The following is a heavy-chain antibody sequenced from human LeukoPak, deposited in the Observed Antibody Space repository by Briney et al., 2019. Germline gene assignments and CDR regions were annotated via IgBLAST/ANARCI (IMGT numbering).Heavy chain of an antibody. D-gene: IGHD4-17*01. J-gene: IGHJ5*02. CDR2: IYHSGST. V-gene: IGHV4-4*02. Sequence: SETLSLTCAVSGGSISSSNWWSWVRQPPGKGLEWIGEIYHSGSTNYNPSLKSRVTISVDKSKNQFSLKLSSVTAADTAVYYCARRGMTTNLRWFDPWGQGTLVTVSS. CDR1: GGSISSSNW. CDR3: ARRGMTTNLRWFDP.